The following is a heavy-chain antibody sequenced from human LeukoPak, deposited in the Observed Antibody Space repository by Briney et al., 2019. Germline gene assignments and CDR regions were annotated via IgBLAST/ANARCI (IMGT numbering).Heavy chain of an antibody. CDR3: ARMALAAAGKSLGY. Sequence: ASVKVSCKASGYTFTSYDINWVRQATGQGLEWMGWMNPNSGNTSYAQKFQGRVTMTRNTSISTAYMELSSLGSEDTAVYYCARMALAAAGKSLGYWGQGTLVTVSS. CDR1: GYTFTSYD. CDR2: MNPNSGNT. J-gene: IGHJ4*02. V-gene: IGHV1-8*01. D-gene: IGHD6-13*01.